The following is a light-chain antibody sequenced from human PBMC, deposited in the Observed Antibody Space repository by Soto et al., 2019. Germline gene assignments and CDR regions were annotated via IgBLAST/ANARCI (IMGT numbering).Light chain of an antibody. CDR1: SSDVGGYNY. CDR3: SSYTSSSTPRV. CDR2: DVS. V-gene: IGLV2-14*01. J-gene: IGLJ1*01. Sequence: QSALTQPASVSGSPGQSITISCTGTSSDVGGYNYVSWYQQHPGKAPKLMIYDVSNRPSGVSNRFSGSKSGNTASLTISGLQPEDEADYYCSSYTSSSTPRVFGTGTKVTVL.